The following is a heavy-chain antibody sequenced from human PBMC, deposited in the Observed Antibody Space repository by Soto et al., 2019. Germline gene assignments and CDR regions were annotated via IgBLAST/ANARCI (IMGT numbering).Heavy chain of an antibody. CDR1: GFTFSRFA. CDR2: ISGSGDNT. D-gene: IGHD2-15*01. V-gene: IGHV3-23*01. CDR3: AKDYGLGGGSCFPY. Sequence: EVQLLESGGGLVQPGGSLRLSCAASGFTFSRFAMSWVRQAPGKGLEWISAISGSGDNTYYADSVKGRFAISRDNSWHTLYLQMNSLRADDTALYYCAKDYGLGGGSCFPYWGQGTLVTVSA. J-gene: IGHJ4*02.